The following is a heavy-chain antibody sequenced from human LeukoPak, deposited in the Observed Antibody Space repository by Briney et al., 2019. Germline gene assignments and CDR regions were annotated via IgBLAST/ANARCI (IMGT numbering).Heavy chain of an antibody. J-gene: IGHJ4*02. CDR3: TRRGSSGWSFDY. CDR2: IRSKANTYAT. CDR1: RLTFCGSA. V-gene: IGHV3-73*01. Sequence: PGGSLRLSCAASRLTFCGSAMQWVRQDSGKGLEWVGRIRSKANTYATAYAASVKGRFTISRDDSKNTAYLQMNSLKTEDTAVYYCTRRGSSGWSFDYWGQGTLVTVSS. D-gene: IGHD6-19*01.